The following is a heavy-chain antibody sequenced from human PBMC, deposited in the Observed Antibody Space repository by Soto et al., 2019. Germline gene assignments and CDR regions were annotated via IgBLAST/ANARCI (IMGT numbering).Heavy chain of an antibody. CDR1: GGSITSYY. D-gene: IGHD3-10*01. Sequence: QVQLQESGPGLVKPSETLSLTCTVSGGSITSYYWSWIRQPPGKGLECIGYIYYSGNTNYNPSLKTRITISVDASKSQFSLNLRSVTAADTAVYYCARHVSTYQSGSFRPERIDSWGQGTLVTVSS. CDR2: IYYSGNT. J-gene: IGHJ4*02. CDR3: ARHVSTYQSGSFRPERIDS. V-gene: IGHV4-59*08.